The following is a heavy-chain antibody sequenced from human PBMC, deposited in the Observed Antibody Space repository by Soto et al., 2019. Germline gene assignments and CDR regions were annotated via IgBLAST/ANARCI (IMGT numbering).Heavy chain of an antibody. CDR3: ARESTYSGSYYGGFDP. Sequence: ASVKVSCKASGYTFTNYYMHWVRQAPGQGLEWMGIINPSGGSTSYAQKFQGRVTMTRDTSTSTVYMELSSLRSEDTAVYYCARESTYSGSYYGGFDPWGQGTLVTVSS. V-gene: IGHV1-46*01. J-gene: IGHJ5*02. D-gene: IGHD1-26*01. CDR1: GYTFTNYY. CDR2: INPSGGST.